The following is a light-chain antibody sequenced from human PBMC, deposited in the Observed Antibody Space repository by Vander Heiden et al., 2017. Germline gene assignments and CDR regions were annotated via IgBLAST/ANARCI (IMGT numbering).Light chain of an antibody. J-gene: IGLJ3*02. CDR1: SSDIGGYKY. V-gene: IGLV2-14*03. CDR3: NSVASNATWV. CDR2: DVS. Sequence: HSALTQPPPLSGSPGQPPTISCTRASSDIGGYKYVTWYQQHPGKAHILIIYDVSHRPAGVSTRFSGSKSGNTACLTISGLRDEEEADYYCNSVASNATWVFGGGTKLTVL.